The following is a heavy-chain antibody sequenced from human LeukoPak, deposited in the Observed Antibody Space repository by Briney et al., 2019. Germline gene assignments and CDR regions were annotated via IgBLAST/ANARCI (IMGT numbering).Heavy chain of an antibody. D-gene: IGHD3-22*01. J-gene: IGHJ3*02. CDR1: GGSISSSPYY. V-gene: IGHV4-39*07. CDR2: IYYSGTT. CDR3: ARDRYYYDSSGYYAFDI. Sequence: SETLSLTCTVSGGSISSSPYYWGWIRQPPGKGLEWIGSIYYSGTTHYSPSLESRVTISVDTSKNQLSLKLSSVTAADTAVYYCARDRYYYDSSGYYAFDIWGQGTMVTVSS.